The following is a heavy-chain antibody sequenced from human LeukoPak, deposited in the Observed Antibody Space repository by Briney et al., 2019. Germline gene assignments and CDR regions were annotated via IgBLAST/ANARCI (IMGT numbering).Heavy chain of an antibody. J-gene: IGHJ4*02. D-gene: IGHD5-18*01. CDR3: ARHMDTAMTNFDY. Sequence: SETLSLTCAAYGGSFSGCYWSWIRQPPGKGLEWIGEINHSGSTNYNPSLKSRVTISVDTSKNQFSLKLSSVTAADTAVYYCARHMDTAMTNFDYWGQGTLVTVSS. CDR2: INHSGST. V-gene: IGHV4-34*01. CDR1: GGSFSGCY.